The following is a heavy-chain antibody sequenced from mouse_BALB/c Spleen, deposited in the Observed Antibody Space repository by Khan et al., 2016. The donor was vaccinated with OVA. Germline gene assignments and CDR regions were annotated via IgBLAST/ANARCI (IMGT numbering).Heavy chain of an antibody. D-gene: IGHD2-10*02. V-gene: IGHV2-6-5*01. CDR1: GFSLIDYD. J-gene: IGHJ4*01. CDR3: AKGVWSYYFALDY. Sequence: VKLEESGPGLVVPSQSLSITCTVSGFSLIDYDVSWIRQPPGKGLEWLGVIWGGGSTYYNSALKSRLSISKDNSKSQVFLKMNSLQTDDTAMYYCAKGVWSYYFALDYWGQGTSVTVSS. CDR2: IWGGGST.